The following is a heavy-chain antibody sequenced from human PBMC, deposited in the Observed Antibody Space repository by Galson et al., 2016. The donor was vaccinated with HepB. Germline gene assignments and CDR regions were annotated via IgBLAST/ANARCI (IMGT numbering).Heavy chain of an antibody. CDR3: AREVDYGDPGNFFDY. V-gene: IGHV4-31*03. D-gene: IGHD4-17*01. CDR1: GGSINSSGYC. CDR2: IYYTGST. J-gene: IGHJ4*02. Sequence: LSLTCTVSGGSINSSGYCWSWIRQHPGKGLEWIGNIYYTGSTNYNPSLTGRVTISVDTSKTQFSLKLSSVTAADTAVYYCAREVDYGDPGNFFDYWGQGTLVTVSS.